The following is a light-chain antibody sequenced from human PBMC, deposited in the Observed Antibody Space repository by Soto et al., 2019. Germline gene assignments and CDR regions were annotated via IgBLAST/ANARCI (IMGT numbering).Light chain of an antibody. V-gene: IGLV2-14*01. J-gene: IGLJ1*01. CDR1: SSDFGGYDF. Sequence: QSALTQPASVSGSPGQSITISCTGTSSDFGGYDFVSWHQQRPRKDPKLMIYDVTNRPSGVSNRFSGSKSGNTASLTISGLQAEDEADYYCCSFTSGDTHVFGTGTKLTVL. CDR2: DVT. CDR3: CSFTSGDTHV.